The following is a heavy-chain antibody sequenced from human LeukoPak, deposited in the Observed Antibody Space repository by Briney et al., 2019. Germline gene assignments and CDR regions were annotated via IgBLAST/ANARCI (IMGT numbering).Heavy chain of an antibody. CDR1: GFTFSSYA. J-gene: IGHJ6*02. D-gene: IGHD4-17*01. CDR2: ISGSGGST. V-gene: IGHV3-23*01. CDR3: AKADGDYPPKYYYNCGMDV. Sequence: GGSLRLSCAASGFTFSSYAMSWVRQAPGKGLEWVSAISGSGGSTYYADSVKGRFTISRDNSKNTLYLQMNSLRAEDTAVYYCAKADGDYPPKYYYNCGMDVWGQGTTVTVSS.